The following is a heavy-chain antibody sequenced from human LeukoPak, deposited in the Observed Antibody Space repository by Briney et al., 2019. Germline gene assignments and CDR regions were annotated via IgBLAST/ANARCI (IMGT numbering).Heavy chain of an antibody. CDR3: ARDIVVVVAATPSWEYYYYYGMDV. D-gene: IGHD2-15*01. Sequence: ASVKVSCKASGYTFTSYGISWVRQAAGQGLEWMGWISAYNGNTNYAQKLQGRVTMTTDTSTSTAYMELRSMRSDDTAVYYCARDIVVVVAATPSWEYYYYYGMDVWGQGTTVTVSS. J-gene: IGHJ6*02. CDR1: GYTFTSYG. V-gene: IGHV1-18*01. CDR2: ISAYNGNT.